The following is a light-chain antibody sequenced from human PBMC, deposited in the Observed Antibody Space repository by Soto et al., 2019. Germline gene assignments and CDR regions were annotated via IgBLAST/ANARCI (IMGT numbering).Light chain of an antibody. Sequence: QSALTQPPSASGSPGQSVTISCTGTSSDVGGYDYVSWYQQEPGKAPKVMIFEVNKRPSGVSNRFSGSKSGNTASLTISGLKVEDEADYYCCSSGGSPTYVFGTGTKVTVL. CDR3: CSSGGSPTYV. J-gene: IGLJ1*01. CDR1: SSDVGGYDY. V-gene: IGLV2-8*01. CDR2: EVN.